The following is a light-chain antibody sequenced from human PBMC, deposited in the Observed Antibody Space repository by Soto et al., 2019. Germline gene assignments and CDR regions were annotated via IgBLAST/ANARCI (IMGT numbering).Light chain of an antibody. J-gene: IGKJ4*01. CDR3: QQDNNWPPLT. Sequence: EVVMTQSPATLSLSPGERATLSCRASQSVSSSLAWYQQKPGQVPRLLIYDASTRATGVPARFSGSGSGTECTISVSSLQSEDFGVYYCQQDNNWPPLTFGGGTKVEIK. CDR1: QSVSSS. V-gene: IGKV3-15*01. CDR2: DAS.